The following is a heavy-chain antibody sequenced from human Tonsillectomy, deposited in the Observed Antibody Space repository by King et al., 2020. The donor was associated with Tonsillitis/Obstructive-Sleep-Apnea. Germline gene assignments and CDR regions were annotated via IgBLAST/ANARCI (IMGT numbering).Heavy chain of an antibody. V-gene: IGHV3-23*04. D-gene: IGHD3-3*01. CDR3: ARGSDDFYY. CDR1: GFTFNNYA. CDR2: ISGSGGHT. J-gene: IGHJ4*02. Sequence: EVQLVESGGGLVQPGGSLRLSCAASGFTFNNYAMSWVRQAPGKGLEWVSTISGSGGHTYYADSVKGRFTISRDNSKNTLYLHMNSLRAGDTAVYYCARGSDDFYYWGQGTLVTVSS.